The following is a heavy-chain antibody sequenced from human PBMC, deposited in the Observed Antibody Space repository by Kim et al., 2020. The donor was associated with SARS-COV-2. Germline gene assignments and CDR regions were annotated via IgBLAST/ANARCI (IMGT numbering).Heavy chain of an antibody. J-gene: IGHJ4*01. CDR2: INHSGST. D-gene: IGHD3-22*01. CDR1: GGSFSGYY. CDR3: ARGRAYYYDSSGYYDFDY. Sequence: SETLSLTCAVYGGSFSGYYWSWIRQPPGKGLEWIGEINHSGSTNYNPSLKSRVTISVDTSKNQFSLKLSSVTAADTAVYYCARGRAYYYDSSGYYDFDY. V-gene: IGHV4-34*01.